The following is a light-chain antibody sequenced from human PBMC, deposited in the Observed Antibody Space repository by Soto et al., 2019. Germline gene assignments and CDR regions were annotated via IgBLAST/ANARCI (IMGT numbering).Light chain of an antibody. CDR2: SVS. V-gene: IGLV2-14*01. CDR3: ISYTVSRSYV. J-gene: IGLJ1*01. CDR1: SSDIGAYDH. Sequence: QSVLTQPASVSGSPGQSITISCSGTSSDIGAYDHVAWFQQFPGKTPKLIIYSVSNRPSGVSYRFSGSKPGNTASLTISGLQAEDEADYYCISYTVSRSYVFGTGTKVTVL.